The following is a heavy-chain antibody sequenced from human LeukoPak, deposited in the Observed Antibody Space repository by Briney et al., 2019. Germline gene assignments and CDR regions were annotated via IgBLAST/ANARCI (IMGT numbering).Heavy chain of an antibody. D-gene: IGHD6-19*01. V-gene: IGHV5-10-1*01. CDR1: GYSFTSYW. J-gene: IGHJ6*02. CDR3: ASPGYSSGWSHYYYYGMDD. Sequence: GESLKISCKGSGYSFTSYWISWVRQMPGKGLEWMGRIDPSDSYTNYSPSFQGHVTISADKSISTAYLQWSSLKASDTAMYYCASPGYSSGWSHYYYYGMDDWGQGTTVTVSS. CDR2: IDPSDSYT.